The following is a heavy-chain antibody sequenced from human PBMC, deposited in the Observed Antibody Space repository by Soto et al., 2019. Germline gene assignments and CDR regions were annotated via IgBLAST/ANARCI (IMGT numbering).Heavy chain of an antibody. CDR1: GFTFSSYG. Sequence: QVQLVESGGGVVQPRRSLRLSCAASGFTFSSYGMHWVRQAPGKGLEWVAVIWYDGSNKYYADSVKGRFTISRDNSKNTLYLQMNSLRAEDTAVYYCARDRDRAGYFDYWGQGTLVTVSS. D-gene: IGHD3-22*01. CDR3: ARDRDRAGYFDY. V-gene: IGHV3-33*01. CDR2: IWYDGSNK. J-gene: IGHJ4*02.